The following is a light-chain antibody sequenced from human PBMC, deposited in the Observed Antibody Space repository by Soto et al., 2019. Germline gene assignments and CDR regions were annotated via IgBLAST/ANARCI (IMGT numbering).Light chain of an antibody. CDR3: SSYTSSSTYV. CDR2: EVS. Sequence: QSVLTQPASVAGAPGQSITISCTVTSSDVGGYNYVSWYQQHPGKAPKLMIYEVSNRPSGVSNRFSGSKSGNTASLTISGLQAEDEADYYCSSYTSSSTYVFGTGTKVTVL. CDR1: SSDVGGYNY. V-gene: IGLV2-14*01. J-gene: IGLJ1*01.